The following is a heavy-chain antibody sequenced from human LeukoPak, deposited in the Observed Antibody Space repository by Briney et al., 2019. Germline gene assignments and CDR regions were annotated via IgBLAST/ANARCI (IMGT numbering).Heavy chain of an antibody. CDR1: GGTFSSYA. J-gene: IGHJ5*02. CDR2: IIPIFGTA. D-gene: IGHD1-7*01. CDR3: ARDQRDWNYFRGWFDP. Sequence: ASVKVSCKASGGTFSSYAIIWVRQAPGQGLEWMGGIIPIFGTANYAQKFQGRGTITTDESTSTAYMELSSLRSEDTAVYYCARDQRDWNYFRGWFDPWGQGTLVTVSS. V-gene: IGHV1-69*05.